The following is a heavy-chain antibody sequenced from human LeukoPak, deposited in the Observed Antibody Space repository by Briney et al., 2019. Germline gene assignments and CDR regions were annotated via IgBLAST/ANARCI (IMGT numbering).Heavy chain of an antibody. CDR1: GGSISSSSYY. V-gene: IGHV4-39*07. J-gene: IGHJ5*02. CDR2: IYHSGST. D-gene: IGHD3-22*01. Sequence: SETLSLTCTVSGGSISSSSYYWGWIRQPPGKGLEWIGSIYHSGSTYYNPSLKSRVTISVDTSKNQFSLKLSSVTAADTAVYYCARARVTMIVVVRSLTRNWFDPWGQGTLVTVSS. CDR3: ARARVTMIVVVRSLTRNWFDP.